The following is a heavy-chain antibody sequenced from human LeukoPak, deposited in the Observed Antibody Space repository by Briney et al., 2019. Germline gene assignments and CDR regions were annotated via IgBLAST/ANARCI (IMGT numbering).Heavy chain of an antibody. D-gene: IGHD4-17*01. CDR3: AKDKHYGDYALNSCLDY. Sequence: GGSLRLSCAASGFTFDDYAMHWVRQAPGKGLEWVSLISGDGGSTYYADSVKGRFTISRDNSKNSLYLQMNSLRTGDTALYYCAKDKHYGDYALNSCLDYWGQGTLVTVSS. CDR1: GFTFDDYA. CDR2: ISGDGGST. V-gene: IGHV3-43*02. J-gene: IGHJ4*02.